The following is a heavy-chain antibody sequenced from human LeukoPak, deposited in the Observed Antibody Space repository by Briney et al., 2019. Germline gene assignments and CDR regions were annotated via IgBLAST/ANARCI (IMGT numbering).Heavy chain of an antibody. CDR1: GGSMSNIYY. J-gene: IGHJ4*02. CDR3: ARGGWELLY. CDR2: INHSGST. D-gene: IGHD1-26*01. Sequence: SETLSLTCNVSGGSMSNIYYWGWIRQPPGKGLEWIGEINHSGSTNYNPSLKSRVTISVDTSKNQFSLKLSSVTAADTAVYYCARGGWELLYWGQGTLVTVSS. V-gene: IGHV4-34*01.